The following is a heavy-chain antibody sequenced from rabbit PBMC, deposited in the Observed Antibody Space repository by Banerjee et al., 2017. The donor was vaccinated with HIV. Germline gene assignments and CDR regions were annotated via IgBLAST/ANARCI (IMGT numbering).Heavy chain of an antibody. V-gene: IGHV1S40*01. Sequence: QSLEESGGDLVKPGASLTLTCTASGFSFSDNAYMCWVRQAPGKGLEWIACIYAGNSDTTYYARWAKGRFTISKTSSTTVTLQMTSLTAADTATYFCARVSETSGWGEDLWGQGTLVTVS. CDR2: IYAGNSDTT. J-gene: IGHJ3*01. D-gene: IGHD4-1*01. CDR3: ARVSETSGWGEDL. CDR1: GFSFSDNAY.